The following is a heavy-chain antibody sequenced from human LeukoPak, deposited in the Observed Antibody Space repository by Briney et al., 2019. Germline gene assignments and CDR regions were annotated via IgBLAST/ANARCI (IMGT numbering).Heavy chain of an antibody. J-gene: IGHJ6*03. CDR1: GYTFTTYY. CDR2: INPADGST. V-gene: IGHV1-46*03. D-gene: IGHD2-2*01. Sequence: ASVKVSCKASGYTFTTYYIHWMRQAPGQGLQWMGIINPADGSTRYSQNFQGRVTMTSDTSTRTVYMEMRSLKSEDTAVYYCARRVYCSSSSCYHYYYYMDVWGKGTTVTVSS. CDR3: ARRVYCSSSSCYHYYYYMDV.